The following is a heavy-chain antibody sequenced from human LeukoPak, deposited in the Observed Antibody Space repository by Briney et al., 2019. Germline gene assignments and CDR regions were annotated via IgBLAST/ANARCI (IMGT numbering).Heavy chain of an antibody. D-gene: IGHD4-17*01. CDR1: GGSISSGTYY. J-gene: IGHJ2*01. CDR2: IYYSGST. V-gene: IGHV4-31*03. CDR3: ARRPQFYYGDYVDWYFDL. Sequence: SETLSLTCTVSGGSISSGTYYWNWIRQHPGKGLEWIGFIYYSGSTYYNPSLKSRVTISVDTSENQFSLKLSSVTAADTAVYYCARRPQFYYGDYVDWYFDLWGRGTLVTVSS.